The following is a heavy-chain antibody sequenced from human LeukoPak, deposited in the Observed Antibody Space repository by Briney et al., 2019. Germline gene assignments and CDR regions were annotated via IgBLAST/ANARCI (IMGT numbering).Heavy chain of an antibody. CDR2: IRPMNSDV. V-gene: IGHV5-51*01. J-gene: IGHJ4*02. CDR1: GYNFNTYW. D-gene: IGHD4-23*01. Sequence: GESMKISCKGSGYNFNTYWVAWVRQLPGKGLEWMGIIRPMNSDVRYSPSFQGQVTISADRSINTAYLQWNSLTASDTAMYYCASRPFVTTVVPWDFYWGQGTQVTVSS. CDR3: ASRPFVTTVVPWDFY.